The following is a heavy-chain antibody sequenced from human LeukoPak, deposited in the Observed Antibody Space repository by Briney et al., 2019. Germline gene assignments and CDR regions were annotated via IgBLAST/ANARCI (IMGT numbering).Heavy chain of an antibody. J-gene: IGHJ5*02. CDR1: GGTFSSYA. V-gene: IGHV1-69*13. Sequence: SVKVSCKASGGTFSSYAISWVRRAPGQGLEWMGGIIPIFGTANYAQKFQGRVTITADESTSTAYMELSNLRSEDTAVYYCASCLSSSWYEEEHWFDPWGQGTLVTVSS. CDR3: ASCLSSSWYEEEHWFDP. D-gene: IGHD6-13*01. CDR2: IIPIFGTA.